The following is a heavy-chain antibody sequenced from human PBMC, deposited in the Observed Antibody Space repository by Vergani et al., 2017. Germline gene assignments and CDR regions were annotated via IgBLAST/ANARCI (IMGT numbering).Heavy chain of an antibody. CDR3: ARDHKIVLYGSGSYYYYYYGMDV. Sequence: QVQLVQSGAEVKKPGASVKVSCKASGYTFTSYGISWVRQAPGQGLEWMGWISAYNGNTNYAQKLQGRVTMTTDTSTSTAYMELRSLRSDDTAVYYCARDHKIVLYGSGSYYYYYYGMDVWGQGTTVTVSS. J-gene: IGHJ6*02. CDR2: ISAYNGNT. CDR1: GYTFTSYG. V-gene: IGHV1-18*01. D-gene: IGHD3-10*01.